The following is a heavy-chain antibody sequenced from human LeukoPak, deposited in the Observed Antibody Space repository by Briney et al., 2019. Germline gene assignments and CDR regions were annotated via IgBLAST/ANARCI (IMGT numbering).Heavy chain of an antibody. CDR2: INHSGST. CDR1: GGSFSGYY. D-gene: IGHD3-22*01. Sequence: SETLSLTCAVYGGSFSGYYWSWIRQPPGEGLEWIGEINHSGSTNYNPSLKSRVIISVDTSKNQFSLKLSSVTAADTAVYYCARAWYYYDSSGYYPFDYWGQGTLVTVSS. V-gene: IGHV4-34*01. CDR3: ARAWYYYDSSGYYPFDY. J-gene: IGHJ4*02.